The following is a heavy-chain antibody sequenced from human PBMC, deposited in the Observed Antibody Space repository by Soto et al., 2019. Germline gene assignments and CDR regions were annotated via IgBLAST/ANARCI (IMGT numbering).Heavy chain of an antibody. CDR2: IYYSGST. Sequence: SETLSLTCTVSGGSISSYYWSWIRQPPGKGLEWIGYIYYSGSTNYNPSLKSRVTISVDTSKNQFSLKLSSVTAADTAVYYCARLLGSSSWYDYWGQGTLVTVS. CDR1: GGSISSYY. D-gene: IGHD6-13*01. J-gene: IGHJ4*02. V-gene: IGHV4-59*08. CDR3: ARLLGSSSWYDY.